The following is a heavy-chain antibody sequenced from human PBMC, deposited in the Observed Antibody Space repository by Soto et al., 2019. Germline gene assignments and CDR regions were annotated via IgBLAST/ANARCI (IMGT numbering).Heavy chain of an antibody. V-gene: IGHV4-31*03. J-gene: IGHJ6*02. Sequence: KPSETLSLTCTVSGGSISSGGYYWSWIRQHPGKGLEWIGYIYYSGSTYYNPSLKSRVTISVDTSKNQFSLKLSSVTAADTAVYYCAREWTNWNYPRSRLYYYGMDVWGQGTTVTVSS. CDR3: AREWTNWNYPRSRLYYYGMDV. D-gene: IGHD1-7*01. CDR1: GGSISSGGYY. CDR2: IYYSGST.